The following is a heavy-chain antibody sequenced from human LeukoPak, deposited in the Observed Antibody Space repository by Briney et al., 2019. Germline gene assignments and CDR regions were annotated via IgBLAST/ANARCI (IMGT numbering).Heavy chain of an antibody. CDR1: GGSISSSSYY. V-gene: IGHV4-39*07. Sequence: SETLSLTFTVSGGSISSSSYYWGWIRQPPGKGLEWIGSIYYSGSTYYNPSLKSRVTISIDTSKNQFSLKLSSVTAADTAVYYCARSNSGSYQHYFDYWGQGTLVTVSS. CDR3: ARSNSGSYQHYFDY. D-gene: IGHD1-26*01. J-gene: IGHJ4*02. CDR2: IYYSGST.